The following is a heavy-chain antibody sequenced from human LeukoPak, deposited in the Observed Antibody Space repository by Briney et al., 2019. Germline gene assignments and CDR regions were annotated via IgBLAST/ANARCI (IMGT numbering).Heavy chain of an antibody. V-gene: IGHV1-2*06. J-gene: IGHJ5*02. Sequence: ASVKVSCKASGCTFTGYYMHWVRQAPGQGLEWMGRINPNSGGTNYAQKFQGRVTMTGDTSISTAYMELSRLRSDDTAVYYCARGPPGTVVPAAYNWFDPWGQGTLVTVSS. CDR2: INPNSGGT. D-gene: IGHD2-2*01. CDR1: GCTFTGYY. CDR3: ARGPPGTVVPAAYNWFDP.